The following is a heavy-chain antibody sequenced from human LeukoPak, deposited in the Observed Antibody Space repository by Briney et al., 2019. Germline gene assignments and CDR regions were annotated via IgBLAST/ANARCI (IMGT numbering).Heavy chain of an antibody. J-gene: IGHJ6*02. CDR1: GFTLSDYY. Sequence: GGSLRLSCAASGFTLSDYYMSWIRQAPGKGLEWVSYISSSGSTIYYADSVKGRFTTSRDNAKNSLYLQMNSLRAEDTAVYYCARAVAGRHYYYYYYGMDVWGQGTTVTVSS. CDR2: ISSSGSTI. D-gene: IGHD2-15*01. V-gene: IGHV3-11*01. CDR3: ARAVAGRHYYYYYYGMDV.